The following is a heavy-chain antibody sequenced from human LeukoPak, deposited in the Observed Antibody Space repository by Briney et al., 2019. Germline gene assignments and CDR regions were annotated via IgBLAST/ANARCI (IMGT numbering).Heavy chain of an antibody. D-gene: IGHD3-10*01. CDR1: GYTFTSYG. CDR3: ARDRWVGELLSIRTNDY. V-gene: IGHV1-18*01. J-gene: IGHJ4*02. Sequence: ASVKVSCKASGYTFTSYGISWVRQAPGQGLEWMGWISAYNGNTNYAQKLQGRVTMTTDTSTSTAYMELRSLRSDDTAVYYCARDRWVGELLSIRTNDYWGQGTLVTVSS. CDR2: ISAYNGNT.